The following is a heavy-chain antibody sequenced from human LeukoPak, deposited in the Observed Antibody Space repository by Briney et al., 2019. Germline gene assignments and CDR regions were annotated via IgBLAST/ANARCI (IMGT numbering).Heavy chain of an antibody. CDR2: IYYSGST. CDR3: ARLGVTGSGWFNWFDP. J-gene: IGHJ5*02. V-gene: IGHV4-39*01. D-gene: IGHD6-19*01. CDR1: AASISSSSHH. Sequence: PSETLSLTCTISAASISSSSHHWGWIRQPPGKGLEWIGSIYYSGSTYYNPSLKSRVTISVDTSKNQFSLKLSSVTAADTAVYYCARLGVTGSGWFNWFDPWGQGTLVTVSS.